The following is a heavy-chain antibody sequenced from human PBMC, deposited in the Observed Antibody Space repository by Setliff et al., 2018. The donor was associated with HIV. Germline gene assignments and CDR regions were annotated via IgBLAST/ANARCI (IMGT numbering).Heavy chain of an antibody. J-gene: IGHJ4*02. D-gene: IGHD1-26*01. CDR3: ARHRDGGTYPLDY. V-gene: IGHV4-38-2*01. Sequence: SETLSLTCAVSGYSITTGYQWGWIRQSPGKGPEWIGSIHHSGTTYYNPSLRSRATLLVDTSKNQFSLQLTSVTAADTAVYYCARHRDGGTYPLDYWGQGTLVTVSS. CDR1: GYSITTGYQ. CDR2: IHHSGTT.